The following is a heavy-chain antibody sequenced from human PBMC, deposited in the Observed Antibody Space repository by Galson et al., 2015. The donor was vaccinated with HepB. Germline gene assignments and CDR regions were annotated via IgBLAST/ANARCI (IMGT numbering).Heavy chain of an antibody. V-gene: IGHV3-48*02. CDR3: ASYDSSGYYSIGREPRFDY. CDR1: GFTFSSYS. D-gene: IGHD3-22*01. J-gene: IGHJ4*02. CDR2: ISSSSSTI. Sequence: SLRLSCAASGFTFSSYSMNWVRQAPGKGLEWVSYISSSSSTIYYADSVKGRFTISRDNAKNSLYLQMNSLRDEDTAVYYCASYDSSGYYSIGREPRFDYWGQGTLVTVSS.